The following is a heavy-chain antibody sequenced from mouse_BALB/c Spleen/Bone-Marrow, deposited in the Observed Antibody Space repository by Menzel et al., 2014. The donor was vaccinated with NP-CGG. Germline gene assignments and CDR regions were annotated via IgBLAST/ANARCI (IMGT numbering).Heavy chain of an antibody. D-gene: IGHD2-3*01. CDR2: ISCYNGAT. V-gene: IGHV1S34*01. CDR3: ARGHGYYVDFDY. J-gene: IGHJ2*01. CDR1: GYSFTGYY. Sequence: LVKTGASVKISCKASGYSFTGYYMHWVKQSHGKSLEWIGYISCYNGATSYNQKFKGKATFTVDTSSSTAYMQFNNLTSEDSAVYYCARGHGYYVDFDYWGQGTTLTVSS.